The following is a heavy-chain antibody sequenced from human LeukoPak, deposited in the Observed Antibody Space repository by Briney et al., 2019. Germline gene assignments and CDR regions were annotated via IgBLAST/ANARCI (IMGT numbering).Heavy chain of an antibody. CDR3: ARDYAFDI. J-gene: IGHJ3*02. CDR1: GGSISSGSYY. V-gene: IGHV4-61*02. Sequence: SETLSLTCTVSGGSISSGSYYWSWIRQPAGKGLEWIGRIYTSGSTNYNPSLKSRVTISVDTSKNQFSLKLSSVTAADTAVHYCARDYAFDIWGQGTMVTVSS. CDR2: IYTSGST.